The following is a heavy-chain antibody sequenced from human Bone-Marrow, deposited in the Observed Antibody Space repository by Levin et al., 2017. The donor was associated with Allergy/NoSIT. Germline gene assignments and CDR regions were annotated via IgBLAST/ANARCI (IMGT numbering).Heavy chain of an antibody. V-gene: IGHV3-23*01. CDR1: GFTFSSYA. D-gene: IGHD4-17*01. J-gene: IGHJ4*02. CDR2: ISGSGGST. Sequence: GGSLRLSCAASGFTFSSYAMSWVRQAPGKGLEWVSAISGSGGSTYYADSVKGRFTISRDNSKNTLYLQMNSLRAEDTAVYYCAKEAIGSDYGDDWESFDYWGQGTLVTVSS. CDR3: AKEAIGSDYGDDWESFDY.